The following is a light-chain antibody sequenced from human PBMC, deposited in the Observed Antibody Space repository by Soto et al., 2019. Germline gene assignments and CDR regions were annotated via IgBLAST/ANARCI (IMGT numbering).Light chain of an antibody. CDR2: EVS. Sequence: QSALTQPASVSGSPGRSITSSCTGTTSDVGGYNYVSWHQQHPGKAPKLMMYEVSDRPSGVSNRFSGSKSGNTASLTISGLQSEDEADYYCSSYTSSSPVVFGGGTKLTVL. CDR3: SSYTSSSPVV. CDR1: TSDVGGYNY. V-gene: IGLV2-14*01. J-gene: IGLJ2*01.